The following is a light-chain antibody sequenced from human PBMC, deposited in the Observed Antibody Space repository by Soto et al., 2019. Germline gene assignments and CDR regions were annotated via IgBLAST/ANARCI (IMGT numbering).Light chain of an antibody. CDR2: GAS. V-gene: IGKV1-16*02. Sequence: DTQMTQSPSSLSASVGDRVTITCRASQDISKSLVWFQQKPGQAPKPLIYGASSLQTGSPSKFSDSGSWTDFTLTISCLQPEDFATYACQQYISSPITFGQGTRLEI. J-gene: IGKJ5*01. CDR3: QQYISSPIT. CDR1: QDISKS.